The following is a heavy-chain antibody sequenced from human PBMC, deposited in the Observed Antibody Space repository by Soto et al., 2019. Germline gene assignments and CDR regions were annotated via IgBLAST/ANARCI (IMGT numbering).Heavy chain of an antibody. CDR3: ARWDYGDYLPPPFDY. CDR1: GYTFTSYA. V-gene: IGHV1-3*01. D-gene: IGHD4-17*01. CDR2: INAGNGNT. J-gene: IGHJ4*02. Sequence: ASVKVSCQASGYTFTSYAMHWVRQAPGQRLEWMGWINAGNGNTKYSQKFQGRVAITRDTSASTAYMELNSLRAEDTAVYYCARWDYGDYLPPPFDYWGQGTLVTVSS.